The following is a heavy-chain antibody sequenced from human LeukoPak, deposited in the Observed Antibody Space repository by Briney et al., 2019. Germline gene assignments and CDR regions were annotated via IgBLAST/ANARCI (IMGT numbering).Heavy chain of an antibody. CDR3: ARDTDYGDDSWFDP. CDR2: INPSGGST. D-gene: IGHD4-17*01. J-gene: IGHJ5*02. Sequence: GASVKVSRKASGYIFTSNYIHWVRQAPGQGLEWMGIINPSGGSTNYAQKLQGRVTMSRDTSTSTVYMELSSLRSEDTAVYYCARDTDYGDDSWFDPWGQGTLVTVSS. CDR1: GYIFTSNY. V-gene: IGHV1-46*04.